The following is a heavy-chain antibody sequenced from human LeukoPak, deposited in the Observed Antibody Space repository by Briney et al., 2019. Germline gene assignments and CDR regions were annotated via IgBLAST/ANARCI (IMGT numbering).Heavy chain of an antibody. D-gene: IGHD3-10*01. CDR1: GGTFSNYA. CDR3: ARVALTYGSGNYLPVDY. J-gene: IGHJ4*02. V-gene: IGHV1-69*06. CDR2: IIPIFGTT. Sequence: ASVKVSCKASGGTFSNYAISWVRQASGQGLEWMGGIIPIFGTTNYAQNFQGRVTITADKSTSTAYMELSSLRSDDTAVYYCARVALTYGSGNYLPVDYWGQGTLVTVSS.